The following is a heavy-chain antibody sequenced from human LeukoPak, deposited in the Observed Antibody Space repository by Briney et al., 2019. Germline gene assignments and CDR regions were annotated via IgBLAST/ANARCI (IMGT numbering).Heavy chain of an antibody. CDR1: RFTLSSYS. Sequence: PGGSLRLPSAASRFTLSSYSMNWVRQAPGKGLEWVSSISSSSSYTYYVDSVKGRFTITRDYAKNSLYLQMNSMRAEDTAVYYCARDVLSRMATIQGYYYYMDVWGKGTTVTVSS. V-gene: IGHV3-21*01. J-gene: IGHJ6*03. CDR3: ARDVLSRMATIQGYYYYMDV. D-gene: IGHD5-24*01. CDR2: ISSSSSYT.